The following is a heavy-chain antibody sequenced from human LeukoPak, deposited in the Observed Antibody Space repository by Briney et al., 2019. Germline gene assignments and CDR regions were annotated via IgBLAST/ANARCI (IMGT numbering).Heavy chain of an antibody. CDR3: ARVSSSGWYWGGDYYGMDV. V-gene: IGHV1-46*01. CDR1: GYTFTSYH. J-gene: IGHJ6*02. D-gene: IGHD6-19*01. CDR2: INPSGGST. Sequence: ASVKVSCKASGYTFTSYHMHWVRQAPGQGLEWMGIINPSGGSTSYAQKFQGRVTMTRDTSTSTVYMELSSLRSEDTAVYYCARVSSSGWYWGGDYYGMDVWGQGTTVTVSS.